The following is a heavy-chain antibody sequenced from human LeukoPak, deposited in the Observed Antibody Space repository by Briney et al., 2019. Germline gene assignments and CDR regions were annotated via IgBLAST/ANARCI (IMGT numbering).Heavy chain of an antibody. Sequence: SQTLSLTCALSGDSVSSNSAAWNWIRQSPSRGLEWLGRTYYRSKWYNDYAVSVKSRITINPDTSKNQFSLQLNSVTPEDTAVYYCARWYSSSSEGWDYFDYWGQGTLVTVSS. CDR2: TYYRSKWYN. V-gene: IGHV6-1*01. CDR3: ARWYSSSSEGWDYFDY. CDR1: GDSVSSNSAA. D-gene: IGHD6-6*01. J-gene: IGHJ4*02.